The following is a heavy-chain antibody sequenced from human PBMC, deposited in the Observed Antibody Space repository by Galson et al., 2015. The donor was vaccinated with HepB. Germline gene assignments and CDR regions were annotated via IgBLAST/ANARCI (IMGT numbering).Heavy chain of an antibody. D-gene: IGHD2-15*01. Sequence: SVKVSCKASGYTFTSYGISWVRQAPGQGLEWMGWISAYNGNTNYAQKLQGRVTMTTDTSTSTAYMELRSLRSDDTAVYYCARDLRSLYCSGGSCYFSRYYYYGMDVWGQGTTVTVSS. CDR2: ISAYNGNT. J-gene: IGHJ6*02. V-gene: IGHV1-18*04. CDR1: GYTFTSYG. CDR3: ARDLRSLYCSGGSCYFSRYYYYGMDV.